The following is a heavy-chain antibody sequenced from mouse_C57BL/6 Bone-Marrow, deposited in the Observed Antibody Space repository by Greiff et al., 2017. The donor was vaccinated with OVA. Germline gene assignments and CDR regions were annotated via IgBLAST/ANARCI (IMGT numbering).Heavy chain of an antibody. D-gene: IGHD1-1*01. CDR1: GYTFTSYW. J-gene: IGHJ2*01. CDR3: ARQLLRYFDD. CDR2: INPSSGYT. Sequence: QVQLQQSGAELAKPGASVKLSCKASGYTFTSYWLHWVPQRPGQGLEWIGYINPSSGYTKYHQKFKDKATLTADKSSSTAYMQLRSLTYEDSAVYYCARQLLRYFDDWGKGTTLTVSS. V-gene: IGHV1-7*01.